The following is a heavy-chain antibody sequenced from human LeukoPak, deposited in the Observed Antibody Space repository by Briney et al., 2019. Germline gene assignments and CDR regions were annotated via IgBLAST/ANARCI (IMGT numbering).Heavy chain of an antibody. CDR3: AKDIAVAGYYFDS. Sequence: GVSLRLSCAASGFTFSSYAMSWVRQAPGKGLEWVSAISGSGGSTYYADSVKGRFTISRDNSKNTLYLQMNSLRAEDTAVDYCAKDIAVAGYYFDSWGQGTLVTVSS. V-gene: IGHV3-23*01. CDR1: GFTFSSYA. CDR2: ISGSGGST. D-gene: IGHD6-19*01. J-gene: IGHJ4*02.